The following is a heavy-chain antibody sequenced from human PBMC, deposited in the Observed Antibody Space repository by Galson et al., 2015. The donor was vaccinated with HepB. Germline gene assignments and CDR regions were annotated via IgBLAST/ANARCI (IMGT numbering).Heavy chain of an antibody. CDR1: GVTFGDYA. Sequence: SLRLYCPGSGVTFGDYAFRWFGQGPGKGLESVGYFTSKDYGGTPDYAPSVKGRFTISRDDSKSIAYLQMNSLKTEDTAVYYCTRDIDRGSGANWGQGTLVTVSS. D-gene: IGHD3-10*01. CDR3: TRDIDRGSGAN. V-gene: IGHV3-49*03. J-gene: IGHJ4*02. CDR2: FTSKDYGGTP.